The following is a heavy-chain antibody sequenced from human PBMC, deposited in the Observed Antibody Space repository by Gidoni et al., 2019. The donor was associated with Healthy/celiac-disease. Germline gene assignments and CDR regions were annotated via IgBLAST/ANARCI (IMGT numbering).Heavy chain of an antibody. CDR1: GGSISSGDYY. D-gene: IGHD3-10*01. J-gene: IGHJ5*02. V-gene: IGHV4-30-4*01. CDR3: ARGVPDYFGWFDP. CDR2: IYYSGST. Sequence: QVQLQESGPGLVKPSPTLSLTCTVSGGSISSGDYYWSWIRQPPGKGLEWIGYIYYSGSTYYNPSLKSRVTISVDTSKNQFSLKLSSVTAADTAVYYCARGVPDYFGWFDPWGQGTLVTVSS.